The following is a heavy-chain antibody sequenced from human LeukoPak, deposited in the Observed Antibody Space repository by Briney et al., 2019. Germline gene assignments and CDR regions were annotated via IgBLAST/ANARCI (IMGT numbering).Heavy chain of an antibody. D-gene: IGHD5-18*01. J-gene: IGHJ6*02. CDR3: AKDEIGSWIQLWSRYYYYGMDV. Sequence: PGGSLRLSCLTSGFTFSTNAMSWVRQAPGKGLEWISGISGSGASTYYADSVTGRFTISRDNSRNTLYLQMNSLRGDDTAVYYCAKDEIGSWIQLWSRYYYYGMDVWGQGTTVTVSS. CDR2: ISGSGAST. CDR1: GFTFSTNA. V-gene: IGHV3-23*01.